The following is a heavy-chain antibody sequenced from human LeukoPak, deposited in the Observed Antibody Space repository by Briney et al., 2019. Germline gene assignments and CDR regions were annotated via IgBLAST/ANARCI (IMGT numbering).Heavy chain of an antibody. CDR2: ISGSGGST. Sequence: GGSLRLSCAASGFTFSSYAMSWVRQAPGKGLEWVSAISGSGGSTYYADSVKGRFTISRDTPKDTLYLQMNSLRVEDTAVYYCASWPVGWYGEDSWGQGTLVTVSS. J-gene: IGHJ4*02. CDR1: GFTFSSYA. V-gene: IGHV3-23*01. CDR3: ASWPVGWYGEDS. D-gene: IGHD6-19*01.